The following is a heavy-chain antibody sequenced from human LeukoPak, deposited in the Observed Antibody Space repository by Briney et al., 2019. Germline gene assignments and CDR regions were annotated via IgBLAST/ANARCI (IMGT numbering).Heavy chain of an antibody. Sequence: PGGSLRLSCAASGFIFNTFWMTWVRQAPGKGLEWVANIKQDGGEKYYVDSVKGRFTISRDNAKNSLHLQMNSLRAEDTAVYYCARVREQDGMDVWGQGTTVTVSS. CDR3: ARVREQDGMDV. CDR2: IKQDGGEK. V-gene: IGHV3-7*03. CDR1: GFIFNTFW. D-gene: IGHD1-26*01. J-gene: IGHJ6*02.